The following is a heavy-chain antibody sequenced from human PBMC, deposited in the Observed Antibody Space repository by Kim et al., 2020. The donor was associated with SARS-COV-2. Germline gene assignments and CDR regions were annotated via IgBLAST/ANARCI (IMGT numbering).Heavy chain of an antibody. D-gene: IGHD5-12*01. J-gene: IGHJ4*02. Sequence: YADSVKSRFTISRDNAKNSLYLQMNRLRAEDTAVYYCARFKGYEGDYFDYWGQGTLVTVSS. CDR3: ARFKGYEGDYFDY. V-gene: IGHV3-21*01.